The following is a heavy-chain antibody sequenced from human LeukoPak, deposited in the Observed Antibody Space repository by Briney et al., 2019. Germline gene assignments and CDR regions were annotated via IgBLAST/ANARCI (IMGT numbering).Heavy chain of an antibody. Sequence: SETLSLTCTVSGGSSSSYYWSWIRQSPGKGLEWIGYIYTSGSTTYNPSLKSRVTISVDTSKNQFSLKLSSVTAADTAVYYCARQGSQYYYYMDVWGKGTTVTVSS. J-gene: IGHJ6*03. CDR2: IYTSGST. CDR1: GGSSSSYY. CDR3: ARQGSQYYYYMDV. V-gene: IGHV4-4*09.